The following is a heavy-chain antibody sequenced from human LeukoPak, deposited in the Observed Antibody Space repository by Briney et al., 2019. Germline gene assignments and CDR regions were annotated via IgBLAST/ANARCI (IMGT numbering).Heavy chain of an antibody. Sequence: GGSLRLSCSASGFTFSSYAMHSVRQAPGKGLEYVSAISSNGGSTYYANSVKGRFTISRDNSKNTLYLQMGSLRAEDMAVYYCARMYYDFWSVYYDYWGQGTLVTVST. J-gene: IGHJ4*02. CDR2: ISSNGGST. CDR1: GFTFSSYA. V-gene: IGHV3-64*01. CDR3: ARMYYDFWSVYYDY. D-gene: IGHD3-3*01.